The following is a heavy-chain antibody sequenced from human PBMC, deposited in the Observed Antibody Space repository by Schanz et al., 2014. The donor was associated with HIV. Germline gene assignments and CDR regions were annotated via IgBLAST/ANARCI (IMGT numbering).Heavy chain of an antibody. J-gene: IGHJ4*02. CDR3: ANEEVPNDY. CDR2: ISISGETT. Sequence: QVQLVESGGGVVQPGRSLRLSCEASGFTFSSYGMHWVRQAPGKGLEWVSGISISGETTYYADSVKGRFTISRDNSKNTLYLQMNSLRVEDTAVYYCANEEVPNDYWGQGTLVTVSS. CDR1: GFTFSSYG. V-gene: IGHV3-NL1*01.